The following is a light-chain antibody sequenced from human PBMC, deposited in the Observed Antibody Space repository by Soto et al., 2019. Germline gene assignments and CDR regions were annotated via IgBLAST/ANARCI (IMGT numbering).Light chain of an antibody. CDR3: LQAKSFPRT. Sequence: DIQMTQSPSSLSASVGDKVTITCRASQDVSIWLAWFQQKPGEAPKLLIYGASSLQSGVPPRFSGTGSGTDFTLTINSLQPEDFATYYCLQAKSFPRTFGGGTKV. J-gene: IGKJ4*01. V-gene: IGKV1-12*01. CDR2: GAS. CDR1: QDVSIW.